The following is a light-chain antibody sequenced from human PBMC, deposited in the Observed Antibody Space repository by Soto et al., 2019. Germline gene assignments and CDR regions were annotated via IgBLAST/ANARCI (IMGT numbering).Light chain of an antibody. V-gene: IGKV3-20*01. CDR1: ESVSRSF. CDR3: QQYGSSGT. CDR2: GAS. J-gene: IGKJ1*01. Sequence: EIVLTQSPGTLSLSPGERAALSCRASESVSRSFLAWYQQKPGQAPRLLIYGASTRATDIPHRFSGSGSGTDFTLTISRLEPEDFAVYYCQQYGSSGTFGQGTKVDI.